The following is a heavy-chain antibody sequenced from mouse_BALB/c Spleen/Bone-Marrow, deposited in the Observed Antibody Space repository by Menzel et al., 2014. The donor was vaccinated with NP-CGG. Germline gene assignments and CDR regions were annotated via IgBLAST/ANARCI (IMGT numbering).Heavy chain of an antibody. Sequence: VQLQQSGAELVKPGASVKLSCTASGFNIKDTYMHWVKQRPEQGLEWIGRIDPANGNTKYDPKFQGKATITADTSSNTAYLQLSSLTSEDTAVYFCAPYYRCFAWFAYWGQGTLVTVSA. D-gene: IGHD2-14*01. J-gene: IGHJ3*01. CDR3: APYYRCFAWFAY. CDR2: IDPANGNT. CDR1: GFNIKDTY. V-gene: IGHV14-3*02.